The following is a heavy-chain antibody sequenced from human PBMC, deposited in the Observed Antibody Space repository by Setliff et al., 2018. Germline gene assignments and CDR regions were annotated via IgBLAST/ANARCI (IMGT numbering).Heavy chain of an antibody. J-gene: IGHJ4*02. CDR3: SRLVRFCTRTTCQRLSGDDF. D-gene: IGHD2-8*01. CDR2: INNYNFNT. Sequence: ASVKVSCKTSGFTFTDYGITWVRQVPGQGLEWMGWINNYNFNTQYAPRLQDRVTLTADTSTNTAYMELRSLISDDTAVYYCSRLVRFCTRTTCQRLSGDDFWGQGTLVTVSS. CDR1: GFTFTDYG. V-gene: IGHV1-18*01.